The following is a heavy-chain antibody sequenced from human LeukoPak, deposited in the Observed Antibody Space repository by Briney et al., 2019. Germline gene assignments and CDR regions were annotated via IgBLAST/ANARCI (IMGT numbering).Heavy chain of an antibody. CDR1: GGSTSSGDYY. Sequence: PSETLSLTCTVSGGSTSSGDYYWNWIRQHPGKGLEWIGYMNNRGTSNYNPSLRGRVTISVDTSNNQFSLRLSSVTAADTAVYYCTRIPTHYYGSGSYYGYFDSWGQGTLVTVSS. CDR3: TRIPTHYYGSGSYYGYFDS. CDR2: MNNRGTS. V-gene: IGHV4-31*03. D-gene: IGHD3-10*01. J-gene: IGHJ4*02.